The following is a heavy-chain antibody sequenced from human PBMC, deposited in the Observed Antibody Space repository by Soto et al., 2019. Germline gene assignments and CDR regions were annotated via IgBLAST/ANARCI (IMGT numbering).Heavy chain of an antibody. V-gene: IGHV3-23*01. CDR1: GFIFSSYA. CDR3: AKNSYDSGRAAFDI. D-gene: IGHD3-22*01. CDR2: VGATAYNT. J-gene: IGHJ3*02. Sequence: GGSLGLSCAASGFIFSSYAMSWIRQAPGKGLEWVSTVGATAYNTYHADSVKGRFIISRDNSESTLYLQMNSLRADDTAVYYCAKNSYDSGRAAFDIWGQGTMVTVSS.